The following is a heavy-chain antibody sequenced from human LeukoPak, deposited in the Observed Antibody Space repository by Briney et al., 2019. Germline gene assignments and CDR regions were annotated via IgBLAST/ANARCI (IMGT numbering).Heavy chain of an antibody. Sequence: GRSLRLSCAASGFTFDDYAMHWVRQAPGKGLEWVSGISWNSGSIGYADSVKGRFTISRDNAKNSLFLQMNSLRAEDTAVYYCASEGEIGYAYFYWGQGTLVTVSS. CDR1: GFTFDDYA. V-gene: IGHV3-9*01. J-gene: IGHJ4*02. CDR3: ASEGEIGYAYFY. D-gene: IGHD5-18*01. CDR2: ISWNSGSI.